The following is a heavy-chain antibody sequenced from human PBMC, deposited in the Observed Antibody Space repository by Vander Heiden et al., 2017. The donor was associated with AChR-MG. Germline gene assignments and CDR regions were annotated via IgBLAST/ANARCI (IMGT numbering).Heavy chain of an antibody. D-gene: IGHD6-19*01. CDR1: GSPFSRYA. CDR3: SKGLSGWFYFDY. J-gene: IGHJ4*02. CDR2: ISGSGGTT. V-gene: IGHV3-23*01. Sequence: EVPLLESGGGLVQPGGHLVLSCEASGSPFSRYAMSWVRQAPGKGLEWVSGISGSGGTTYYADSVKGRFTISRDNSKNTLYLQMNSLRAEDTAIYYCSKGLSGWFYFDYWGQGTLVTVSS.